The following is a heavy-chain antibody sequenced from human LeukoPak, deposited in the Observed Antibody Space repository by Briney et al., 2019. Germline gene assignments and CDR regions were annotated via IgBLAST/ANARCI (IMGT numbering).Heavy chain of an antibody. V-gene: IGHV1-2*02. D-gene: IGHD3-10*01. CDR2: INPNSGGT. J-gene: IGHJ5*02. CDR3: ATLAGSYYRDWFDP. Sequence: EASVKVSCKASGYTFTGYYMHWVRQAPGQGLEWMGWINPNSGGTNYAQKFQGRVTMTRDTSISTAYMELSTLRSADTAVYYCATLAGSYYRDWFDPWGQGTLVTVSS. CDR1: GYTFTGYY.